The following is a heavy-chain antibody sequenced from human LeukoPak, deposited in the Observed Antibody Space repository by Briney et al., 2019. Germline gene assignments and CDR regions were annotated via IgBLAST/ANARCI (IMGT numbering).Heavy chain of an antibody. CDR3: ARDLREHGVFDI. J-gene: IGHJ3*02. Sequence: GSLRLSCAASGFTFNNYAMSWVRQAPGKGLEWVSEIYSDGSTYYAASVKGRFSISRDNSKNTLYLQMNSLRAEDTAVYYCARDLREHGVFDIWGQGTMVTVSS. CDR2: IYSDGST. D-gene: IGHD1-26*01. CDR1: GFTFNNYA. V-gene: IGHV3-53*01.